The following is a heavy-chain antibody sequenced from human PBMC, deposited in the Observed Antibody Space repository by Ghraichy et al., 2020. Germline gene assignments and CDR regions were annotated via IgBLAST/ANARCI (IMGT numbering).Heavy chain of an antibody. CDR2: IYYSGST. CDR3: ARDLYGDYEDAFDI. D-gene: IGHD4-17*01. V-gene: IGHV4-59*01. Sequence: SETLSLTCTVSGGSISSYYWSWIRQPPGKGLEWIGYIYYSGSTNYNPSLKSRVTISVDTSKNQFSLKLSSVTAADTAVYYCARDLYGDYEDAFDIWGQGTMVTVSS. CDR1: GGSISSYY. J-gene: IGHJ3*02.